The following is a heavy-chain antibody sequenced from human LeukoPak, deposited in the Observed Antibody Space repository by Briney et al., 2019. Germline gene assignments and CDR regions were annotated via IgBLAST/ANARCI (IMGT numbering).Heavy chain of an antibody. D-gene: IGHD6-6*01. CDR2: IYTSGST. Sequence: PSETLSLTCTVSGGSISSYYWSWIRQPAGKGLEWIGRIYTSGSTNYNPSLKSRVTMSVDTSKNQFSLKLSSVTAADTAVYYCARASYSGAARGAVNWFDPWGQGTLVTVSS. J-gene: IGHJ5*02. V-gene: IGHV4-4*07. CDR3: ARASYSGAARGAVNWFDP. CDR1: GGSISSYY.